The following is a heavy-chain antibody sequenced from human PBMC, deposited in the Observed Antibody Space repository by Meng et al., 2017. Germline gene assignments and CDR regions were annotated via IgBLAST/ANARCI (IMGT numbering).Heavy chain of an antibody. Sequence: EVQVGESEGGLVQSWEALRLSCTASGFTFRNYWMHWVRQAPGKGLVWVSRIKPDGTMTVYADSVKGRFTISRDNAKNTLYLQMNSLRSDDTAVYYCARSDWFDPWGQGTVVTVSS. CDR2: IKPDGTMT. CDR3: ARSDWFDP. J-gene: IGHJ5*02. CDR1: GFTFRNYW. V-gene: IGHV3-74*01.